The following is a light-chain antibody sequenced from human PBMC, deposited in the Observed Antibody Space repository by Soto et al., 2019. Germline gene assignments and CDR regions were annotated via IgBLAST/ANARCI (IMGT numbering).Light chain of an antibody. Sequence: QSALTQPPSASGSPGQSVTISCTGTRNDVGGYNYVSWYQQHPGKAPKLMIYEVSNRPSGVPDRFSGSKSGNTASLTVSGLQAEDEADYYCSSYAGSNNLGFGGGTKLTVL. J-gene: IGLJ3*02. CDR2: EVS. V-gene: IGLV2-8*01. CDR3: SSYAGSNNLG. CDR1: RNDVGGYNY.